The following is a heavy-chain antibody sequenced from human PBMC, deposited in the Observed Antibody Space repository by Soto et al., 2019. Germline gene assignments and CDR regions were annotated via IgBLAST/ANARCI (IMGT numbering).Heavy chain of an antibody. CDR1: GFSFSNYA. CDR3: ARDCSSSSCSVWKY. V-gene: IGHV3-23*01. D-gene: IGHD2-2*01. CDR2: VTGNADKT. Sequence: PGGSLRLSCAASGFSFSNYAMTWVRQAPGKGLEWVSGVTGNADKTYYADSVKGRFTIFRDNSKNTLYLQMNSLRAEDTAIYYCARDCSSSSCSVWKYWGQGVLVTVSS. J-gene: IGHJ4*02.